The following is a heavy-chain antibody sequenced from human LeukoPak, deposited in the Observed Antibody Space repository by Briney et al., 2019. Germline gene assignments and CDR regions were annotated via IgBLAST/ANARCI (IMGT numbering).Heavy chain of an antibody. CDR1: GFTFSSYS. Sequence: PGGALRLSCAASGFTFSSYSMNWVRQAPGKGVEWVSSIRSSSSYIYYADAVKGRFTISRDNAKNCLYLQMNSLRAEDKAVYYCARDRGYYDSSGCTPIDYWGQGPLVTVSS. D-gene: IGHD3-22*01. CDR2: IRSSSSYI. CDR3: ARDRGYYDSSGCTPIDY. J-gene: IGHJ4*02. V-gene: IGHV3-21*01.